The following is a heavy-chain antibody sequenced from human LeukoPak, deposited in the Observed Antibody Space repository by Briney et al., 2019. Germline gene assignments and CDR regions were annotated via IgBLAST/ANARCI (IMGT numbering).Heavy chain of an antibody. Sequence: SETLSLTCAVYGGSFSGYYWSWIRQPPGKGLEWIGEINHSGSTNYNPSLKSRVTISVDTSKNQFSLKLSSVTAADTAVYYCARGRAVFDYWGQGTLVTVSS. CDR3: ARGRAVFDY. J-gene: IGHJ4*02. CDR1: GGSFSGYY. CDR2: INHSGST. V-gene: IGHV4-34*01. D-gene: IGHD6-19*01.